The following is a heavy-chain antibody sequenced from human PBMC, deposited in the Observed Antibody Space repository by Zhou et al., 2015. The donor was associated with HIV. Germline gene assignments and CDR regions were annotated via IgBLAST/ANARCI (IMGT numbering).Heavy chain of an antibody. V-gene: IGHV1-46*01. J-gene: IGHJ4*02. D-gene: IGHD2-21*01. CDR1: GYTFIMYY. Sequence: QVQLVQSGAEVKNPGASVKVSCKASGYTFIMYYIHWVRQAPGQGLEWMGIINPSGGSTSYAQKFQGRVTMTRDTSTSTVHMELSSLKSGDTAVYYCARDVASASYYFDYWGQGTLVTVSS. CDR2: INPSGGST. CDR3: ARDVASASYYFDY.